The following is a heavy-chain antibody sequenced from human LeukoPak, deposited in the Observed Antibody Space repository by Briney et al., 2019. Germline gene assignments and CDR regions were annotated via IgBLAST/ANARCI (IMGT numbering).Heavy chain of an antibody. CDR1: GYTFTGDY. Sequence: GASVKVSCKASGYTFTGDYMHWVRQAPGQGREWMGWIRPKSGGTNYANKCQGRATMTRHMSISPAYMELSWRGSDKPAWIEWVGGISHNRGGTNYAQKFQGRVTMTRDTSISTAYMELSRPGSDDTAVYYCARDLDAFDIWGQGTMVTVSS. CDR3: VGGISHNRGGTNYAQKFQGRVTMTRDTSISTAYMELSRPGSDDTAVYYCARDLDAFDI. J-gene: IGHJ3*02. V-gene: IGHV1-2*07. D-gene: IGHD1-26*01. CDR2: IRPKSGGT.